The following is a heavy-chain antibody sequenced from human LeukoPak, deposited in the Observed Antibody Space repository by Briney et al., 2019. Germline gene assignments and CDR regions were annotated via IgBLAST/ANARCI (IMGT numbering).Heavy chain of an antibody. CDR2: INHSGST. D-gene: IGHD3-22*01. CDR1: GGSFSGYY. V-gene: IGHV4-34*01. CDR3: AREHYDSSGYYYVNWFDP. Sequence: SQTLSLTCAVYGGSFSGYYWSWIRQPPGKGLEWIGEINHSGSTNYNPSLESRVTISVDTSKNQFSLKLSSVTAADTAVYYCAREHYDSSGYYYVNWFDPWGQGTLVTVSS. J-gene: IGHJ5*02.